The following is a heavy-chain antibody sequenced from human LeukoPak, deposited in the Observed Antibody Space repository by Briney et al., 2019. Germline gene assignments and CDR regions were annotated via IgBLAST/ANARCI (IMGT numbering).Heavy chain of an antibody. D-gene: IGHD3-10*01. J-gene: IGHJ4*02. CDR1: GFTFNNYA. Sequence: GGSLRLSCAASGFTFNNYAVSWVRQAPGKGLEWVSLISGTGVTYYAGSVKGWFTTSRDDSKNTLYLQMNSLRAEDTALYYCASPRRGPGADYWGQGTLVTVSS. V-gene: IGHV3-23*01. CDR3: ASPRRGPGADY. CDR2: ISGTGVT.